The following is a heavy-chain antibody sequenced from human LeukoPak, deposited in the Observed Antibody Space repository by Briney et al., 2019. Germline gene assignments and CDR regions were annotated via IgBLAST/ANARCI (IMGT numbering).Heavy chain of an antibody. J-gene: IGHJ4*02. D-gene: IGHD3-10*01. V-gene: IGHV3-23*01. CDR3: AKAYGSGNYHHYFDY. CDR2: ISAGGGST. CDR1: GFPFSSYA. Sequence: SGGSLRLSCAASGFPFSSYAMSWVRQTPGKGLEWVSGISAGGGSTYYADSVKGRLTISRDNSKNTPYLQMDSLRAEDTAIYYCAKAYGSGNYHHYFDYWGQGTLVTVSS.